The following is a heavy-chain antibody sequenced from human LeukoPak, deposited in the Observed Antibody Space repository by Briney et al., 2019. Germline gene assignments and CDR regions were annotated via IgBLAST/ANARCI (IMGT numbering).Heavy chain of an antibody. D-gene: IGHD5-18*01. V-gene: IGHV4-59*01. J-gene: IGHJ4*02. CDR1: GGSINNYF. Sequence: SETLSLTCTVSGGSINNYFWTWIRQPPGEGLEWIGYIYNSGNSNFNSSLKSRVSMSVDTSKNQVSLKLSSVTAADTAVYYCARSERGYTYGWYDYWGQGNLVTVSS. CDR2: IYNSGNS. CDR3: ARSERGYTYGWYDY.